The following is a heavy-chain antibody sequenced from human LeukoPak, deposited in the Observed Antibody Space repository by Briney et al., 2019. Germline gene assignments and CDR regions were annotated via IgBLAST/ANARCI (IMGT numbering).Heavy chain of an antibody. CDR1: GGSISSYY. CDR3: ARVPSSGWYGAFDI. V-gene: IGHV4-59*01. J-gene: IGHJ3*02. D-gene: IGHD6-19*01. CDR2: IYYSGST. Sequence: PSETLSLTCTVSGGSISSYYWSWIRQPPGKGLEWIGYIYYSGSTNYNPSLKSRVTISVDTSKNQFSLKLSSVTAADTAVYYCARVPSSGWYGAFDIWGQGTVVTVSS.